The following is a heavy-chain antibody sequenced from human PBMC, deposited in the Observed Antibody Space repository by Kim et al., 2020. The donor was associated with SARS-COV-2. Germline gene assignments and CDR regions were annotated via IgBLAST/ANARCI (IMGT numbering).Heavy chain of an antibody. J-gene: IGHJ4*02. CDR3: ASLNSSGSWDY. Sequence: TNSSPSLKSRVTISVDTSKNQFSLELSSVTAADTAVYYCASLNSSGSWDYWGQGTLVTVSS. V-gene: IGHV4-34*01. D-gene: IGHD3-22*01. CDR2: T.